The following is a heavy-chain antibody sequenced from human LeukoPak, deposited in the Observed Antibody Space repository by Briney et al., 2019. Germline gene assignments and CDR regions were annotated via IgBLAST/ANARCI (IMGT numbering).Heavy chain of an antibody. CDR2: ISRGGNSI. V-gene: IGHV3-11*01. CDR1: GFTFTDYY. CDR3: ARDQYLDY. Sequence: GGSLRLSCAASGFTFTDYYMDWIRQAPGKGLEWVSSISRGGNSIYYADSVKGRFTLSRDNAKNSLYLQMNSLRAEDTAVYYCARDQYLDYRGQGTLVTVSS. J-gene: IGHJ4*02.